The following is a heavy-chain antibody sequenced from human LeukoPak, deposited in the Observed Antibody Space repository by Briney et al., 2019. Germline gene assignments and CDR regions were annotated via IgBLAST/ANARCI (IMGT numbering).Heavy chain of an antibody. CDR1: GYTFTGYY. CDR3: AKIYYGSGSYRPWDY. CDR2: IDSNSGDT. D-gene: IGHD3-10*01. V-gene: IGHV1-2*02. Sequence: ASVKVSCKASGYTFTGYYMHWVRQAPGQGLEWMGWIDSNSGDTNHAQKFQGRVTMTRDTSITTAYMELNRLRSDDTAVYYCAKIYYGSGSYRPWDYWGQGTLVTVSS. J-gene: IGHJ4*02.